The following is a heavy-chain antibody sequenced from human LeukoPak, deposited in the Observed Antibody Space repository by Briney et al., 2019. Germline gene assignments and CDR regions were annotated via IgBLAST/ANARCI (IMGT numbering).Heavy chain of an antibody. CDR1: GFSLTTSGVG. CDR3: AHSEDPYSTDTIYYGFFHS. D-gene: IGHD2-2*01. CDR2: LYWNGDK. Sequence: SGPTLVKPTQTLTLTCAFSGFSLTTSGVGVGWIRQPPGEALEWLALLYWNGDKRYSPSLKSRLTITKDTSKNQVVLTMSNMDPVDTGTYYRAHSEDPYSTDTIYYGFFHSWGQGSLVTVSS. J-gene: IGHJ4*02. V-gene: IGHV2-5*01.